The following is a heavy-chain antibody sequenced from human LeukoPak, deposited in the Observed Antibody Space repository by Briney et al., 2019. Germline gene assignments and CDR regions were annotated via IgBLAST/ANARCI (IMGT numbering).Heavy chain of an antibody. V-gene: IGHV1-69*13. Sequence: ASVKVSCKASGGTFSSYAISWVRQAPGQGLERMGGIIPIFGTANYAQKFQGRVTITADESTSTAYMELSSLRSEDTAVYYCASRITISPRAVSDQPDYDMDVWGQGTTVTVSS. J-gene: IGHJ6*02. CDR1: GGTFSSYA. CDR2: IIPIFGTA. CDR3: ASRITISPRAVSDQPDYDMDV. D-gene: IGHD3-3*01.